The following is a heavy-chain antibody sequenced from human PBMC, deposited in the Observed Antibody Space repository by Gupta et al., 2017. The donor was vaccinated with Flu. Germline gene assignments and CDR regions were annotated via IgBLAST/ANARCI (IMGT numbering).Heavy chain of an antibody. CDR1: GFTFSSYS. Sequence: EVQLVESGGGLVKPGGSLRLSCAASGFTFSSYSMNWVRQAPGKGLEWVSSISSSSSYIYYADSVKGRFTISRDNAKNSLYLQMNSLRAEDTAVYYCARDREVRGVIIASYYYYYGMDVGGQGTTVTVSS. J-gene: IGHJ6*02. V-gene: IGHV3-21*01. D-gene: IGHD3-10*01. CDR3: ARDREVRGVIIASYYYYYGMDV. CDR2: ISSSSSYI.